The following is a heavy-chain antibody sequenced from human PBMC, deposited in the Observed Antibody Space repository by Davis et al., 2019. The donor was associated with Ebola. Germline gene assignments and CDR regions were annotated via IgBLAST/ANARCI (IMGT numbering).Heavy chain of an antibody. CDR3: ARQGTDAGNAFDI. CDR1: GYSFTSYW. CDR2: INPNSGGT. Sequence: GESLKISCKGSGYSFTSYWIGWVRQAPGQGLEWMGWINPNSGGTNYAQKFQGRVTMTRDTSISTAYMELSRLRSDDTAVYYCARQGTDAGNAFDIWGQGTMVTVSS. D-gene: IGHD1-14*01. J-gene: IGHJ3*02. V-gene: IGHV1-2*02.